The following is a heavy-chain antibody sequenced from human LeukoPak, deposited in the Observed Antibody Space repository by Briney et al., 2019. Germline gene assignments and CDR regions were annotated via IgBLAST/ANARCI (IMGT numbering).Heavy chain of an antibody. CDR2: IYHSGST. J-gene: IGHJ4*02. D-gene: IGHD3-10*01. V-gene: IGHV4-38-2*01. CDR1: GYSISCGYY. CDR3: ARRVYGYYGSGSYFWFDY. Sequence: PSETLSLTCSVSGYSISCGYYWGWIRQPPGKGLEGIGSIYHSGSTYYNPSLKSRVTISVDTSRIQFSLKLSSVTAAVTAVYSCARRVYGYYGSGSYFWFDYWGQGTLVTVSS.